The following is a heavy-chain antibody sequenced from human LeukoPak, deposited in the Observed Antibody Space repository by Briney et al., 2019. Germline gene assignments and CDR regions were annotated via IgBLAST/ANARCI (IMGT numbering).Heavy chain of an antibody. V-gene: IGHV3-74*01. CDR1: GFTFSSYW. J-gene: IGHJ5*02. CDR3: ARDPDYEGWVGWFDP. CDR2: INSDGSST. Sequence: GGSLRLSCAASGFTFSSYWMHWVRQAPGKGLVWVSRINSDGSSTSYADSVKGRFTISRDNARNTLYLQMNSLRAEDTAVYCCARDPDYEGWVGWFDPWGQGTLVTVSS. D-gene: IGHD4-17*01.